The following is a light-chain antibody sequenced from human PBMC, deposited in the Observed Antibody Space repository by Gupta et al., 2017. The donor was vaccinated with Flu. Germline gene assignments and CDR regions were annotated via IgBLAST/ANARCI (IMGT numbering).Light chain of an antibody. J-gene: IGLJ2*01. CDR3: AAWDDSLSGVV. CDR1: SSKIGSNY. CDR2: RNN. V-gene: IGLV1-47*01. Sequence: QSVLTQPPSASGTPGQRVTISCSGSSSKIGSNYVYGYQQHPGTAPKLLIYRNNERPSGVPNRFSGSKSGTSATVAISGRRSEDEADYYCAAWDDSLSGVVFGGGTKLTVL.